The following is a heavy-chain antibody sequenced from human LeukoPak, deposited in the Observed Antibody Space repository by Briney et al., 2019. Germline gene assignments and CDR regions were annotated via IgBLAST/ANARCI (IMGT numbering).Heavy chain of an antibody. CDR3: AREGRTSGTSWYDP. V-gene: IGHV4-38-2*01. CDR1: DYSVTSDHY. D-gene: IGHD3-10*01. J-gene: IGHJ5*02. Sequence: SETLSLTCAVSDYSVTSDHYWGWIRLAPGKGLEWIWSIYHSGGTYYNPSLKSRVTISVDTSKDQFSLRLTSVTAADTGIYYCAREGRTSGTSWYDPWGQGTRVTVSS. CDR2: IYHSGGT.